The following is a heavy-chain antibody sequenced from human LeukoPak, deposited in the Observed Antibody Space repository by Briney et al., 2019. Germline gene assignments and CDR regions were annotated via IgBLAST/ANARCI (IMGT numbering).Heavy chain of an antibody. J-gene: IGHJ6*03. CDR1: GDSFSSYA. CDR2: IIPIFGTA. D-gene: IGHD5-18*01. Sequence: GSSVKVSCKPSGDSFSSYAITWVRQAPGQGLEWLGRIIPIFGTANYPQKFQGRVTITADILSSTAYIEMTNLTSDDTAVYFCAKQGAARQDDYMDVWGNGTTVSVS. V-gene: IGHV1-69*06. CDR3: AKQGAARQDDYMDV.